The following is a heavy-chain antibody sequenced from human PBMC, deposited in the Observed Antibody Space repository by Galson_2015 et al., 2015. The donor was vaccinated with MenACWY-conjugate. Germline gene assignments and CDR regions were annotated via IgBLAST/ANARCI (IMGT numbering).Heavy chain of an antibody. D-gene: IGHD3-3*01. V-gene: IGHV3-23*01. J-gene: IGHJ3*01. CDR3: AKASFGVTIGEVFAFDS. Sequence: QAPGKGLEWVAAISTSGSRTYYADSVKGRFIISRDNSDNSLYLQMNSLRAEDTAVYYCAKASFGVTIGEVFAFDSWGQGTMITVSS. CDR2: ISTSGSRT.